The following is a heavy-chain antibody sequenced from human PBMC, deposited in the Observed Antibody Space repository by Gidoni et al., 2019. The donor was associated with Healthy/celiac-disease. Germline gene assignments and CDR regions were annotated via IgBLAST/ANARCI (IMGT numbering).Heavy chain of an antibody. J-gene: IGHJ4*02. Sequence: QVQLVESGGGVVQPGRSLRLSCAASRFTFSSYGMPWVRQAPGKGLAWVAVIWYDGSNKYYADSVKGRFTISRDNSKNTLYLQMNSLRAEDTAVYYCASGGALRPLDYWGQGTLVTVSS. V-gene: IGHV3-33*01. CDR3: ASGGALRPLDY. CDR1: RFTFSSYG. CDR2: IWYDGSNK. D-gene: IGHD3-10*01.